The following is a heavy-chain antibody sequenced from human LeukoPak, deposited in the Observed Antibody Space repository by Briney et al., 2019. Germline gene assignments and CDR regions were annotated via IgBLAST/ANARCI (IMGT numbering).Heavy chain of an antibody. V-gene: IGHV3-23*01. CDR1: GFTFSSYV. D-gene: IGHD3-3*01. CDR2: ISVSGTST. Sequence: GGSLRLSCAASGFTFSSYVMSWVRQAPGKGLEWVSGISVSGTSTYYADSVKGRFTISRDNSKNTLYLQMNSLRAEDTAVYYCAKGIHYDFWSGPPDVWGQGTTVTVSS. J-gene: IGHJ6*02. CDR3: AKGIHYDFWSGPPDV.